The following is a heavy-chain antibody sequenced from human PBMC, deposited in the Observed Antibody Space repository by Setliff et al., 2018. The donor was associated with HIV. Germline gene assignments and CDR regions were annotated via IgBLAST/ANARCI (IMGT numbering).Heavy chain of an antibody. Sequence: GGALRLSCAASGFTFNTYAMSWVRQAPGKGLEWVGFIRSKAYGGTTEYAASVKGRFTISRDDSKSISYLQMNSLKTEDTAVYYCARGGTSSNWFGPWGQGTLVTVSS. CDR3: ARGGTSSNWFGP. CDR2: IRSKAYGGTT. V-gene: IGHV3-49*04. CDR1: GFTFNTYA. J-gene: IGHJ5*02. D-gene: IGHD2-2*01.